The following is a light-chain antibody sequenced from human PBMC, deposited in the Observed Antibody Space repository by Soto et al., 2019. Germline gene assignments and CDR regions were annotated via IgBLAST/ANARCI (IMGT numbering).Light chain of an antibody. CDR3: QQYATSPLT. Sequence: ENVLTQSPGPLSLSVGERATLSCRASQSVASSSIAWYQQPVGQPPRLLIYGASGRATGVPDKFSGSGSGTIFTLTIERVEAEDFAVYHCQQYATSPLTFGGGTTLEIK. CDR2: GAS. CDR1: QSVASSS. V-gene: IGKV3-20*01. J-gene: IGKJ4*01.